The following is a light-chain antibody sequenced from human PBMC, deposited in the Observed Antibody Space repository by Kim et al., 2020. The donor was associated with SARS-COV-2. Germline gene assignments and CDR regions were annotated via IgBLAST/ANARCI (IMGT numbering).Light chain of an antibody. Sequence: EIVLTQSPGTLSLSPGERATLSCRASQSVSSSYLAWYQQKPGQAPSLLFYGASSRATGIPDRFSGSGSGTDFTLTISRLEPEDFAVYYCQQYGSSLRTFGQGTKVDIK. V-gene: IGKV3-20*01. CDR2: GAS. CDR1: QSVSSSY. J-gene: IGKJ1*01. CDR3: QQYGSSLRT.